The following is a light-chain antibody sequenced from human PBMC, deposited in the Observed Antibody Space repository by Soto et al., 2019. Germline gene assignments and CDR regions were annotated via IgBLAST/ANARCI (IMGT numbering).Light chain of an antibody. CDR3: SSYTSSGTPHVV. CDR2: DVN. J-gene: IGLJ2*01. V-gene: IGLV2-14*01. CDR1: SSDVGGYNY. Sequence: QSALTQPASVSGSPGQSITISCTGTSSDVGGYNYVSWYQQHPGKAPKLMIYDVNNRPSGVSNRFSGSKSGNTASLTISGLQAEDEADFYCSSYTSSGTPHVVFGGGTKLTVL.